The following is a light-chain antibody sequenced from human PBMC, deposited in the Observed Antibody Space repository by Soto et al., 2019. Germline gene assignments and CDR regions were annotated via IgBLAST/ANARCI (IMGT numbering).Light chain of an antibody. CDR1: RSVSSN. Sequence: EIVMSQSPATLSVXXXXRXTXSXRASRSVSSNLAWYQQKPGQAPRLLIYGASTRATGIPARFSGSGSGTDFTLTISSLEPEDFAVYYCRQRSYWITFGQGTRLE. J-gene: IGKJ5*01. CDR3: RQRSYWIT. V-gene: IGKV3-15*01. CDR2: GAS.